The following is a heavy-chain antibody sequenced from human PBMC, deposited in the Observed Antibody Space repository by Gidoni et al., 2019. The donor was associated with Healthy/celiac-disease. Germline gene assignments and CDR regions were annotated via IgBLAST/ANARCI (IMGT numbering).Heavy chain of an antibody. CDR2: ISSNGGST. J-gene: IGHJ6*02. V-gene: IGHV3-64D*09. CDR3: VKLWFGEVGMDV. Sequence: EVQLVESGGGLVKPGGSLRLSWSASGFTFSSYAMHWVRQAPGKGLEYVSAISSNGGSTYYADSVKGIFTISRDNSKNTLYLQMSSLSAEDTAVYYCVKLWFGEVGMDVWGQGTTVTVSS. CDR1: GFTFSSYA. D-gene: IGHD3-10*01.